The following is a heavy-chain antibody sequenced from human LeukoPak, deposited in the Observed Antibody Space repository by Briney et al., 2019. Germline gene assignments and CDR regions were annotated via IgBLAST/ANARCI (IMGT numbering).Heavy chain of an antibody. CDR2: IKQDGSEK. Sequence: GGSLRLSCAASGFTFNTYWMSWVRQAPGKGLEWVANIKQDGSEKYYVDSVKGRFTISRDNAKNSLYLQMNSLRAEDTAVYYCATAFIGSGWMGNYYYYMDVWGKGTTVTVSS. D-gene: IGHD6-19*01. CDR3: ATAFIGSGWMGNYYYYMDV. J-gene: IGHJ6*03. V-gene: IGHV3-7*01. CDR1: GFTFNTYW.